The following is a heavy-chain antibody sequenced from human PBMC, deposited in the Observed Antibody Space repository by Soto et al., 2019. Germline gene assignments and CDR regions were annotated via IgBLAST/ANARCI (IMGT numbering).Heavy chain of an antibody. CDR2: INHSGST. V-gene: IGHV4-34*01. Sequence: SETLSLTCAVYGGSFSGYYWSWIRQPPGKGLEWIGEINHSGSTNYNPSLKSRVTISVDTSKNQFSLKLSSVTAADTAVYYCARARGVIWAGWFDPWGQGTLVTVSS. D-gene: IGHD3-10*01. CDR1: GGSFSGYY. J-gene: IGHJ5*02. CDR3: ARARGVIWAGWFDP.